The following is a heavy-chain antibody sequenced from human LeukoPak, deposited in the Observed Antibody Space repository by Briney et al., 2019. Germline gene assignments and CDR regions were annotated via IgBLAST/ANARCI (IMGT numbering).Heavy chain of an antibody. CDR2: IRSKAYGGTT. J-gene: IGHJ4*02. V-gene: IGHV3-49*04. D-gene: IGHD3-22*01. CDR1: GFTFGDYA. Sequence: PGGSLRLSCTASGFTFGDYAMSWVRQAPGKGLEWVGFIRSKAYGGTTEYTASVKGRFTISRDDSKSIAYLQMNSLKTEDTAVYYCTRGGMIYYYDSSGYFDYWGQGTLVTVSS. CDR3: TRGGMIYYYDSSGYFDY.